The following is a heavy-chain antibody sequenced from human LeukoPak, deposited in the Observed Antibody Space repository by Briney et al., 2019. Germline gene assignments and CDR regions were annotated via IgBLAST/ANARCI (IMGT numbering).Heavy chain of an antibody. V-gene: IGHV1-18*01. CDR3: ARDPRSGSYYFDY. Sequence: ASVKVSCKASGSTFSSYAISWVRQAPGQGLEWMGWISAYNGNTNYAQKLQGRVTMTTDTSTSTAYMELRSLRSDDTAVYYCARDPRSGSYYFDYWGQGTLVTVSS. CDR1: GSTFSSYA. D-gene: IGHD1-26*01. J-gene: IGHJ4*02. CDR2: ISAYNGNT.